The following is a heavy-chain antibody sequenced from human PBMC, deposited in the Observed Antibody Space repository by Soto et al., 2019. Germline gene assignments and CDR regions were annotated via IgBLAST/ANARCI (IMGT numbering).Heavy chain of an antibody. CDR1: GGTISGYA. V-gene: IGHV1-69*13. J-gene: IGHJ5*02. CDR2: IIPIFGTA. CDR3: ARGQIAARRSNWFDP. D-gene: IGHD6-6*01. Sequence: SVNVSCKSSGGTISGYASSWVRKANRQGREGMGGIIPIFGTANYAQKFQGRVTITADESTSTAYMELSSLRSEDTAVYYCARGQIAARRSNWFDPWGQGTLVTVPQ.